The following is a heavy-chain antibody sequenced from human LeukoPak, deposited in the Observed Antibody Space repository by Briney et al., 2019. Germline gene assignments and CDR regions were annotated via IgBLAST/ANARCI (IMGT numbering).Heavy chain of an antibody. V-gene: IGHV1-8*02. Sequence: VASVKVSCKASGYTFTSYDINWVRQATGQGLEWMGWMNPNSGNTGYAQKFQGRVTMTRDTSTSTVYMELSSLRSEDTAVYYCARDLQGLLCCGMDVWGQGTTVTVSS. J-gene: IGHJ6*02. CDR2: MNPNSGNT. CDR1: GYTFTSYD. D-gene: IGHD3-3*01. CDR3: ARDLQGLLCCGMDV.